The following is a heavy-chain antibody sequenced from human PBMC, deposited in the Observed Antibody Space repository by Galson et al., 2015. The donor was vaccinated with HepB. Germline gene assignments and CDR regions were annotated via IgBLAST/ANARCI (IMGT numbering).Heavy chain of an antibody. Sequence: SVKVSCKASGGTFSSYAISWARQAPGQGLEWMGGIIPIFGTANYAQKFQGRVTITADESTSTAYMELSSLRSEDTAVYYCARGLSFWSGYHYYGMDVWGQGTTVTVS. V-gene: IGHV1-69*13. CDR2: IIPIFGTA. J-gene: IGHJ6*02. CDR1: GGTFSSYA. CDR3: ARGLSFWSGYHYYGMDV. D-gene: IGHD3-3*01.